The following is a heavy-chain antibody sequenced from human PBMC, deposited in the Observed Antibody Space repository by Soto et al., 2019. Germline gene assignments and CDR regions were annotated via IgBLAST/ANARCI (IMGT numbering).Heavy chain of an antibody. CDR2: INHSGST. V-gene: IGHV4-34*01. J-gene: IGHJ4*02. D-gene: IGHD2-15*01. CDR3: ARGRERGDVVVGATVADHFDY. CDR1: GGSFSGYY. Sequence: SETLSLTCAVYGGSFSGYYWSWIRQPPGKGLEWIGEINHSGSTNYNPSLKSRVTISVDTSKNQFSLKPSSVTAADTAVYYCARGRERGDVVVGATVADHFDYWGQGTLVTVSS.